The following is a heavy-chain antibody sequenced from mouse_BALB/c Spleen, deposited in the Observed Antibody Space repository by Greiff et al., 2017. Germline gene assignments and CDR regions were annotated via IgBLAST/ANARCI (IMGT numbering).Heavy chain of an antibody. D-gene: IGHD1-1*01. CDR3: ARFHYYGSSHYAMDY. V-gene: IGHV3-8*02. Sequence: EVHLVESGPSLVKPSQTLSLTCSVTGDSITSGYWNWIRKFPGNKLEYMGYISYSGSTYYNPSLKSRISITRDTSKNQYYLQLNSVTTEDTATYYCARFHYYGSSHYAMDYWGQGTSVTVSS. J-gene: IGHJ4*01. CDR2: ISYSGST. CDR1: GDSITSGY.